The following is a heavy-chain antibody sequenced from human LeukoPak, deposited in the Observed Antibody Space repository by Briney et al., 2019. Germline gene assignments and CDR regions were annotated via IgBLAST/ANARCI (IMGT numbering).Heavy chain of an antibody. J-gene: IGHJ4*02. CDR2: ISSSSSTI. CDR1: GFTFSSYS. V-gene: IGHV3-48*01. CDR3: ARDTYYYDSSGYYEWAAFDY. Sequence: GGSLRLSCAASGFTFSSYSMNWVRQAPGKGLEWVSYISSSSSTIYYADSVKGRFTISRDNAKNSLYLQMNSLRAEDTAVYYCARDTYYYDSSGYYEWAAFDYWGQGTLVTVSS. D-gene: IGHD3-22*01.